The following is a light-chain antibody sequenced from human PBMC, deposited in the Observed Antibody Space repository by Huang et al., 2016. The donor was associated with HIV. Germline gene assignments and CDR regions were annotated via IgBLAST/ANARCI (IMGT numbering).Light chain of an antibody. CDR3: HQYNDWPPELT. CDR2: GAS. J-gene: IGKJ4*01. Sequence: EIVLTQSPATLSVSLGERATLSCRASRNITTNLAWYQQIPGQGPRLLVYGASTRATGVPARFSGSGSGTECALTISSLQSQDSAIYYCHQYNDWPPELTFGGGTRVEI. V-gene: IGKV3-15*01. CDR1: RNITTN.